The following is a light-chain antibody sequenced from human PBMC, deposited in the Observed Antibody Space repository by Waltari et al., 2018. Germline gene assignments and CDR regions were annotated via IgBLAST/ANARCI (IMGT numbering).Light chain of an antibody. CDR2: EVS. J-gene: IGLJ2*01. CDR1: SSDVGAYHY. Sequence: QSALTQPPSASGSPGQSVTISCTGTSSDVGAYHYVSGYQQPPGQAPKLMIYEVSKRPSGVPARFSGSKSGNTASLTVSGLQAEDEADYSCSSYVGSNIVVFGGGTKLTVL. CDR3: SSYVGSNIVV. V-gene: IGLV2-8*01.